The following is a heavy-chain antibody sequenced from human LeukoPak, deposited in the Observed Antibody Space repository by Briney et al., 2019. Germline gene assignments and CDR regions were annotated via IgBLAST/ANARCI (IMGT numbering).Heavy chain of an antibody. Sequence: PGTSLRLSCAASRFTFNRYPIHWVRQAPGKGLEWVAVISYDGSNKYYADSVKGRFTISRENSKNTLYLQMNSLRAEDTAIYYCARRYSQYYFDYWGQGTLVTVSS. D-gene: IGHD5-18*01. CDR3: ARRYSQYYFDY. J-gene: IGHJ4*02. CDR1: RFTFNRYP. CDR2: ISYDGSNK. V-gene: IGHV3-30-3*01.